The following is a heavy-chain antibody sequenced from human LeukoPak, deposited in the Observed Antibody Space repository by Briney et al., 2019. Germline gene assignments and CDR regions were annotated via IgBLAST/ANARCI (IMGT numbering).Heavy chain of an antibody. CDR1: GGSISSSSYY. V-gene: IGHV4-39*01. CDR3: ALRDYDSRDLVDY. D-gene: IGHD3-22*01. CDR2: IYYSGST. Sequence: SETLSLTCTVSGGSISSSSYYWGWIRQPPGKGLEWIGSIYYSGSTYYNPSLKSRVTISVDTSKNQFSLKLSSVTAAGTAVYYCALRDYDSRDLVDYWGQGTLVTVSS. J-gene: IGHJ4*02.